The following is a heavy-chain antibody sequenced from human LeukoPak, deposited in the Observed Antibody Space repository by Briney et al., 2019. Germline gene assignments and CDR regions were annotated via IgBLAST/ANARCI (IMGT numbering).Heavy chain of an antibody. CDR3: ATSPGTTGTT. CDR2: IYYSGST. D-gene: IGHD1-1*01. J-gene: IGHJ4*02. V-gene: IGHV4-59*08. Sequence: SETLSLTCTVSGGSISSYYWSWIRQPPGMGLEWIGNIYYSGSTNYNPSLTSRVTMSVDTSRNQFSLKLSSVTAADTAVYYCATSPGTTGTTWGQGILVIVSS. CDR1: GGSISSYY.